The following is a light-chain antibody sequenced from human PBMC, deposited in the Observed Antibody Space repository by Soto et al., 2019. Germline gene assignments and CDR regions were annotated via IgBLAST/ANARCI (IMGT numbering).Light chain of an antibody. Sequence: DIQMTQSPTSLSGCGVDRVIITCRASQSISSYLNWYQQRPGKAPHLLIYAASSLQSGVPSRFSGSGSGTDFTLTISSLQPEDFASYYCQQSYTTPWTFGQGTKVDIK. CDR1: QSISSY. CDR3: QQSYTTPWT. J-gene: IGKJ1*01. CDR2: AAS. V-gene: IGKV1-39*01.